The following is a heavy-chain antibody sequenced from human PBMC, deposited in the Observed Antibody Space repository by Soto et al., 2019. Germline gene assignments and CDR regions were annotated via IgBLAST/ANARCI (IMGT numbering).Heavy chain of an antibody. V-gene: IGHV4-30-4*01. CDR1: GGSISSGDYY. CDR2: IYYSGST. J-gene: IGHJ6*02. D-gene: IGHD6-13*01. CDR3: ASHPGDSSSWPYYYYYYGMDV. Sequence: PSETLSLTCTVSGGSISSGDYYWSWIRQPPGKGLEWIGYIYYSGSTYYNPSLKSRVTISVDTSKNQFSLKLSSVTAADTAVYYCASHPGDSSSWPYYYYYYGMDVWGQGTTVTVSS.